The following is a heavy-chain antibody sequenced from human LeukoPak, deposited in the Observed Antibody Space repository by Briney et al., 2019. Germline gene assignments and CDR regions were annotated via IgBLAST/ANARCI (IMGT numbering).Heavy chain of an antibody. J-gene: IGHJ5*02. CDR3: ARRSTSFPFDP. CDR1: GGSFSGYY. Sequence: PSETLSLTCAVYGGSFSGYYWSWIRQPPGKGLEWVGEINHSGSTNYNPSLKSRVTISVDTSKSQFSLKLSSVTAADTAVYYCARRSTSFPFDPWGQGTLVTVSS. CDR2: INHSGST. V-gene: IGHV4-34*01. D-gene: IGHD2-2*01.